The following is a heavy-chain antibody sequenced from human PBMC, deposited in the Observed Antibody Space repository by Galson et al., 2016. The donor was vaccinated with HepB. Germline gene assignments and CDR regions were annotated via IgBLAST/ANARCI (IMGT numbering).Heavy chain of an antibody. CDR2: IYYSGST. CDR3: ARDASVGVVASILGY. V-gene: IGHV4-31*03. CDR1: GGSISSGGSY. Sequence: TLSLTCTVSGGSISSGGSYWSWIRQQPGKGLEWIGYIYYSGSTYYNPSLKSRVTISVDTSKNQFSLKLTSVTPADTAVYYCARDASVGVVASILGYWGQGALVTVSS. D-gene: IGHD1-26*01. J-gene: IGHJ4*02.